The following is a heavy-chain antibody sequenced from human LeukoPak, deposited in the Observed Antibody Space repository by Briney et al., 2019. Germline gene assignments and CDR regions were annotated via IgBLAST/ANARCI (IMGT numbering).Heavy chain of an antibody. CDR2: ISPSGGST. D-gene: IGHD5-18*01. V-gene: IGHV1-2*02. CDR3: ARGGVTAENDAFDI. Sequence: ASVKVSCKAFGYTFTSNYMHWVRQAPGQGPEWMGVISPSGGSTTYAQKFQGRVTMTRDTSISTAYMELSRLRSDDTAVYYCARGGVTAENDAFDIWGQGTMVTVSS. CDR1: GYTFTSNY. J-gene: IGHJ3*02.